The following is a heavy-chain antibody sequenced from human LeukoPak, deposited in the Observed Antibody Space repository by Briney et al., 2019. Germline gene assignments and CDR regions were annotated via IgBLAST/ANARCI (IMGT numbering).Heavy chain of an antibody. V-gene: IGHV1-2*02. CDR1: GGTFSSYA. Sequence: RASVKVSCKASGGTFSSYAISWVRQAPGQGLEWMGWINPNSGGTNYAQKFQGRVTMTRDTSISTAYMELSRLRSDDTAVYYCAREGYGMDVWGQGTTVTVSS. CDR3: AREGYGMDV. J-gene: IGHJ6*02. CDR2: INPNSGGT.